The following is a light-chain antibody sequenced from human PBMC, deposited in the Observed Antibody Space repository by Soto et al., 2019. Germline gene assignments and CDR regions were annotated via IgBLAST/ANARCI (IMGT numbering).Light chain of an antibody. CDR3: QQYGSSPRT. Sequence: EIVLTQSPGTLSVSPGERATLSCGASQTVSNFYLAWYQQKPGQAPRLLIYGATSRATGIPDRFSGSGSGTDFTLTISRLQPGDFAVYYCQQYGSSPRTFGQGTKVEIK. CDR2: GAT. J-gene: IGKJ1*01. V-gene: IGKV3-20*01. CDR1: QTVSNFY.